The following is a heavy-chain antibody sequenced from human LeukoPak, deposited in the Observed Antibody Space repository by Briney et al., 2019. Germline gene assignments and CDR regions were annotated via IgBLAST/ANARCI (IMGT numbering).Heavy chain of an antibody. CDR1: GGSISSYY. J-gene: IGHJ3*02. D-gene: IGHD6-19*01. CDR3: ARDGEQWGDDAFDI. Sequence: SETLSLTCTVSGGSISSYYWSWIRQPPGKGLEWIGYIYYSGSTNYNPSLKSRVTISVDTSKNQFSLKLSSVTAADTAVYYCARDGEQWGDDAFDIWGQGTMVTVSS. V-gene: IGHV4-59*01. CDR2: IYYSGST.